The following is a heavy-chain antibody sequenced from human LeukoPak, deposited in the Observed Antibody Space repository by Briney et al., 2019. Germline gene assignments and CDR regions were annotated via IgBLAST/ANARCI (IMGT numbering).Heavy chain of an antibody. V-gene: IGHV3-23*01. CDR1: GFTFSNYA. J-gene: IGHJ4*02. D-gene: IGHD5-18*01. CDR3: AKDSYGHGYFDY. Sequence: PGGSLRLSCAASGFTFSNYAMSWVRQAPGKGLEWVSGINDNGSTRFYAASVKGRFTISRDNSKNTLYLQMNSLRAEDTAVYYCAKDSYGHGYFDYWGQGTLVTVSS. CDR2: INDNGSTR.